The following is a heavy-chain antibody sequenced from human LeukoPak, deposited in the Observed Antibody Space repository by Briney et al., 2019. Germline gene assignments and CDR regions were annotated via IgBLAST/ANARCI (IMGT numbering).Heavy chain of an antibody. D-gene: IGHD3-10*01. V-gene: IGHV3-66*04. CDR3: ARQGYYGSGTYYSYFDY. CDR2: IYNGGNT. Sequence: GGSLRLSCADSGLTISNNWMSWVRQAPGKGLEWVSVIYNGGNTYYADSVKGRFTISGDNSKNTVYLQMNSLRAEDTAVYYCARQGYYGSGTYYSYFDYWGQGTLVTVSS. CDR1: GLTISNNW. J-gene: IGHJ4*02.